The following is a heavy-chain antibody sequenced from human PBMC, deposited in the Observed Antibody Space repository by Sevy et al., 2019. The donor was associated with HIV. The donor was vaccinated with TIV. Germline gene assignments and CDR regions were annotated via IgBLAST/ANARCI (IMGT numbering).Heavy chain of an antibody. J-gene: IGHJ4*02. D-gene: IGHD3-16*02. Sequence: SETLSLTCTVSGGSISSYYWSWIRQPPGKGLEWIGYIYYSGSTNYNPSLKSRVTISVDTSENQFSLKLSSVTAADTAVYYCARLSGGITFGGVIGDWGQGTLVTVSS. V-gene: IGHV4-59*01. CDR1: GGSISSYY. CDR3: ARLSGGITFGGVIGD. CDR2: IYYSGST.